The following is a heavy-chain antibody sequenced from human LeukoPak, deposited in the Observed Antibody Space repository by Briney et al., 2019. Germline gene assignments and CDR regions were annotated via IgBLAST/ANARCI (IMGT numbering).Heavy chain of an antibody. V-gene: IGHV1-69*05. Sequence: AAVKVSCKPSRGTFSSYTIRCVRQAPGQGLEWMGGIIPIFGTPNSAQKFQGRVTITTDESTSTAYVELSSLRSEDTAVYYCARGYHGSGCGCVDYYYYFVMDVWGKGTTVTVSS. CDR2: IIPIFGTP. J-gene: IGHJ6*04. CDR3: ARGYHGSGCGCVDYYYYFVMDV. D-gene: IGHD6-19*01. CDR1: RGTFSSYT.